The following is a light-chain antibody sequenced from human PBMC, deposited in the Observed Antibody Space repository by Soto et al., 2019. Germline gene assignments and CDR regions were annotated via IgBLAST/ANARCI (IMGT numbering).Light chain of an antibody. CDR3: QQYGGSTFT. J-gene: IGKJ2*01. CDR2: GAS. CDR1: QSIFNNY. V-gene: IGKV3-20*01. Sequence: EIVLTQSPSTLSLSPREIATLSCRASQSIFNNYLAWYQQKPGQAPRLLVYGASFRTTGIPDRFSGSGSGTDFTLTISRLEPEDFAVYYCQQYGGSTFTFGQGTRLEIK.